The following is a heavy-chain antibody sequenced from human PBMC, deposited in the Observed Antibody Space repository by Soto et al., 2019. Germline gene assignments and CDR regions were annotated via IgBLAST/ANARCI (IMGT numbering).Heavy chain of an antibody. Sequence: QLHLVQSGAVVKKPEASVTVSCSASGYPVTAYYMHWVRQAPGRGLEWMGGINPATGAAKYTQTFQGRVPLARDTSTSTVFMELSGLTSEDTAVFYCARGGGVGVAGSAAFEMWGQGTLVTVSS. CDR3: ARGGGVGVAGSAAFEM. CDR2: INPATGAA. D-gene: IGHD3-3*01. CDR1: GYPVTAYY. J-gene: IGHJ3*02. V-gene: IGHV1-2*02.